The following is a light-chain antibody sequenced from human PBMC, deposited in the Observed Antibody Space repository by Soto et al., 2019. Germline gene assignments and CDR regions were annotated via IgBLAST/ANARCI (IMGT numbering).Light chain of an antibody. J-gene: IGKJ5*01. Sequence: EIVLTQSPATLSLSPGEGATLSCRASQSVGRYLAWYQQKLGQAPRLLIYDASKRATGIPARFSGSGSGTDFTLTINSLEPEDFAVYYCQQRNYWPITFGQGTRLEIK. CDR2: DAS. CDR3: QQRNYWPIT. CDR1: QSVGRY. V-gene: IGKV3-11*01.